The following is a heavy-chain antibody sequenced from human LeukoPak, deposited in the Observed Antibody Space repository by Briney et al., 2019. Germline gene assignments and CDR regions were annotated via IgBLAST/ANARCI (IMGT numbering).Heavy chain of an antibody. V-gene: IGHV4-34*01. CDR1: GGPFSGYY. CDR3: EYSYGREYYYYGMDV. J-gene: IGHJ6*02. CDR2: INHSGST. Sequence: SETLSLTCAVYGGPFSGYYWSWIRQPPGKGLEWIGEINHSGSTNYNPSLKSRVTISVDTSKNQFSLKLSSVTAADTAVYYCEYSYGREYYYYGMDVWGQGTTVTVSS. D-gene: IGHD5-18*01.